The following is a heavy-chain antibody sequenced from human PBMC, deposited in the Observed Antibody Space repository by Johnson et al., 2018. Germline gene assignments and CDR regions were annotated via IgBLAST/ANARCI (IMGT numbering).Heavy chain of an antibody. CDR1: GFTFSKYA. CDR2: ITGSGDST. CDR3: ATIYDSPEYFQH. V-gene: IGHV3-23*04. Sequence: VQLVESGGGLVQPGGSXRLSCAASGFTFSKYAMHWVRQAPGEGLEWVSAITGSGDSTYYTDSVRGRFTISRDNSKNTLYLQMNSLRAEYTAVYYCATIYDSPEYFQHWGQGTLVTVSS. J-gene: IGHJ1*01. D-gene: IGHD3-16*01.